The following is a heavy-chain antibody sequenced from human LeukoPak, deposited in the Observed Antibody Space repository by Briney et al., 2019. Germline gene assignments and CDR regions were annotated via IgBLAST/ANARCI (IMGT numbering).Heavy chain of an antibody. CDR3: ARGGADYGDYYYYGMDV. J-gene: IGHJ6*02. Sequence: KSSETLSLTCTVSGGSISSGDYYWSWIRQPPGKGLEWIGEINHSGGTNYNPSLKSRVTISVDTSKNQFSLKLSSVTAADTAVYYCARGGADYGDYYYYGMDVWGQGTTVTVSS. CDR2: INHSGGT. V-gene: IGHV4-39*07. D-gene: IGHD4-17*01. CDR1: GGSISSGDYY.